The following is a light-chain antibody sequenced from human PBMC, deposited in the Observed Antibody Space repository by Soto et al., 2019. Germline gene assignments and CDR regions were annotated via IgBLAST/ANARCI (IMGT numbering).Light chain of an antibody. CDR3: QQTYNSPWT. CDR2: AAS. J-gene: IGKJ1*01. Sequence: SVSTYLNWYQVKPGKAPKLLIYAASVLQGGVPSRFSASGSGTDFTLTISSLQPEDFATYFCQQTYNSPWTFGQGTKVDIK. V-gene: IGKV1-39*01. CDR1: SVSTY.